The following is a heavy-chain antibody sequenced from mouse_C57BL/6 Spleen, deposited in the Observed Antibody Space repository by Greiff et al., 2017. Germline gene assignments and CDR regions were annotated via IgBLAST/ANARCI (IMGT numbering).Heavy chain of an antibody. Sequence: EVQLQESGPGLVKPSQSLSLTCSVTGYSITSGYYWNWIRQFPGNKLEWMGYISYDGSNNYNPSLKNRISITRDTSKNQFFLKLNSVTTEDTATYYCARDGNYGENGFAYWGQGTLVTVSA. CDR2: ISYDGSN. CDR3: ARDGNYGENGFAY. CDR1: GYSITSGYY. J-gene: IGHJ3*01. V-gene: IGHV3-6*01. D-gene: IGHD2-1*01.